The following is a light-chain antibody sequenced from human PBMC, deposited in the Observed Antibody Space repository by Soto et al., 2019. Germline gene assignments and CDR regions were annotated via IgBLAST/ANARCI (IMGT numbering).Light chain of an antibody. Sequence: QSALTQPASVSGSPGQSITISCTGTSSDVGGYHYVSWYQQHPGKAPKHMIYEVSNRPSGVSNRFSGSKSGNTASLTISGLQAEDEADYFCSSYGSTSTRYVFGTETKLTFL. CDR2: EVS. V-gene: IGLV2-14*01. CDR3: SSYGSTSTRYV. J-gene: IGLJ1*01. CDR1: SSDVGGYHY.